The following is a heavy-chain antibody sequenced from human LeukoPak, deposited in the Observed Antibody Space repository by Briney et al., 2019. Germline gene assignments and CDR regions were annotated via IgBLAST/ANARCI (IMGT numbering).Heavy chain of an antibody. J-gene: IGHJ4*02. CDR1: GFAFSSYE. CDR2: ISSSASSR. Sequence: PGGSLRLSCTASGFAFSSYEMNWVRQAPGKGLEWVSYISSSASSRYYADSVKGRFTISRDNAKNSLYLQMNSLRAEDTAVYYCARESGSAAAGRGGVDYWGQGTLVTVSS. D-gene: IGHD6-13*01. V-gene: IGHV3-48*03. CDR3: ARESGSAAAGRGGVDY.